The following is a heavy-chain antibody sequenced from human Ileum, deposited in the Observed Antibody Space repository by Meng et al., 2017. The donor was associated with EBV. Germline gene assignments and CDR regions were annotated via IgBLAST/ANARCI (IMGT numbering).Heavy chain of an antibody. CDR2: IISDESTT. CDR3: ATGLRSAFED. CDR1: GFAFSTYW. Sequence: QLVESXGGLVQPGGSLIGSCAALGFAFSTYWMHWVRQAPGKGLVWVSRIISDESTTIYADSVKGRFTISGDNAKNTLYLQMNSLRAEDTAVYYCATGLRSAFEDWGQGSLGTVSS. J-gene: IGHJ4*02. V-gene: IGHV3-74*01. D-gene: IGHD3/OR15-3a*01.